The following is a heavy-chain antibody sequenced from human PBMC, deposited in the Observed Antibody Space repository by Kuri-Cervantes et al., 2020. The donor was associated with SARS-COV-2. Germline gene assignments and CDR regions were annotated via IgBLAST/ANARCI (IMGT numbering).Heavy chain of an antibody. J-gene: IGHJ6*03. D-gene: IGHD3-22*01. CDR3: ARDGGAGYYYMDV. CDR2: IWYDGSNK. V-gene: IGHV3-33*01. Sequence: GESLKISCAASGFTFSSYGMHWVRQAPGRGLEWVAVIWYDGSNKYYADSVKGRFTISRDNSKNTLYLQMNSLRAEETAVYYCARDGGAGYYYMDVWDKGTTVTVSS. CDR1: GFTFSSYG.